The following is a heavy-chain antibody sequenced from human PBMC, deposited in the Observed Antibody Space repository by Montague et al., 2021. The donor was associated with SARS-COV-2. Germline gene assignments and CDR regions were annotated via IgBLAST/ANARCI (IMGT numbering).Heavy chain of an antibody. CDR1: GFTVSTSY. V-gene: IGHV3-66*01. CDR3: ARKGLNGYSPGAFDF. CDR2: IYVSGST. D-gene: IGHD3-22*01. J-gene: IGHJ4*02. Sequence: SLRLSCAASGFTVSTSYMGWVRQAPGRGLEWVSAIYVSGSTFYADSVKGRFTISRDNSENTLSLQMNSLRGEDTAVYYCARKGLNGYSPGAFDFWGQGTLVTVSS.